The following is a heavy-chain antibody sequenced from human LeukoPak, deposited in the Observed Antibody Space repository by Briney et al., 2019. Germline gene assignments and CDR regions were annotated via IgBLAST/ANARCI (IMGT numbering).Heavy chain of an antibody. CDR2: ISSSSSYI. D-gene: IGHD3-3*01. V-gene: IGHV3-21*01. CDR3: ARDSTMSTPNWFDP. CDR1: GFTFSSYS. J-gene: IGHJ5*02. Sequence: PGGSLRLSCAASGFTFSSYSMNWVRQAPGKGLEGVSSISSSSSYIYYADSVKGRFTISRDNAKNSLYLQMNSLRAEDTAVYYCARDSTMSTPNWFDPWGQGTLVTVSS.